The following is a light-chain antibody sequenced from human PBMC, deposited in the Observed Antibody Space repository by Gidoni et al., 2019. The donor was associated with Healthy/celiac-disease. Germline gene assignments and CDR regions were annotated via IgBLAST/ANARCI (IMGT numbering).Light chain of an antibody. CDR3: QQSYSTLRYT. CDR2: AAS. V-gene: IGKV1-39*01. J-gene: IGKJ2*01. CDR1: QSISSY. Sequence: DLQMTQSPSSLSASVGDRVTITCRASQSISSYLNWYQQKPGKAPKLLISAASSLQSGVPARFSGRGSGTDFTLTISSLQPEEFATYYCQQSYSTLRYTFGQGTKLEIK.